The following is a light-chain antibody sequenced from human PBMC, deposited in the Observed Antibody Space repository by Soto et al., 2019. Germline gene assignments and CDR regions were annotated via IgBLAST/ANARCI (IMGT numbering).Light chain of an antibody. J-gene: IGLJ2*01. CDR3: SSYAGSNNLV. CDR2: EVS. V-gene: IGLV2-8*01. Sequence: QAVVTQPPSASGSPGQSVTISCTGTSSDVGGYNYVSWYQQHPGKAPKLMIYEVSKRPSGVPDRFSGSKSGNTASLTVSGLQAEDEAVYYCSSYAGSNNLVFGGGTKLTVL. CDR1: SSDVGGYNY.